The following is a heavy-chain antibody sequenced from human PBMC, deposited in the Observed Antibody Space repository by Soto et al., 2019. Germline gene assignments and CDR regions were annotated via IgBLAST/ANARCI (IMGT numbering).Heavy chain of an antibody. V-gene: IGHV4-61*01. J-gene: IGHJ5*02. Sequence: SETLSLTCTVSGGSVSSGSYYWSWIRQPPGKGLEWIGYIYYSGSTNYNPSLKSRVTISVDTSKNQFSLKLSSVTAADTAVYYCAIWQQQLEPAWFDPWGQGTLVTSPQ. D-gene: IGHD6-13*01. CDR2: IYYSGST. CDR1: GGSVSSGSYY. CDR3: AIWQQQLEPAWFDP.